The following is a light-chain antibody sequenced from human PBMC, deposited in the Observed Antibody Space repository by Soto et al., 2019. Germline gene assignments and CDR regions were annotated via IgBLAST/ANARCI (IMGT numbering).Light chain of an antibody. Sequence: DIQMTQSPSSLSASVGDKVTITCRASQSISSYLNWYQQKPGKAPKLLIYAASSLQSGVPSRFSGSGSGTDFNLTISRLQPEDFATYYCQQSYSTPPTFGQGTKVEIK. CDR3: QQSYSTPPT. V-gene: IGKV1-39*01. CDR2: AAS. CDR1: QSISSY. J-gene: IGKJ1*01.